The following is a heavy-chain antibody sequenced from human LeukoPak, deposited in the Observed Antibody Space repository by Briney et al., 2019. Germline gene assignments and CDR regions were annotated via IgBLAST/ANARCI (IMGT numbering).Heavy chain of an antibody. D-gene: IGHD1-26*01. V-gene: IGHV4-39*01. CDR2: IYYSGST. J-gene: IGHJ4*02. CDR1: GGSISSSSYY. Sequence: PSGTLSLTCTVSGGSISSSSYYWGWIRQPPGKGLEWIGSIYYSGSTYYNPSLKSRVTISVDTSKNQFSLKLSSVTAADTAVYYCAIILGEWELLPPDYWGQGTLVTVSS. CDR3: AIILGEWELLPPDY.